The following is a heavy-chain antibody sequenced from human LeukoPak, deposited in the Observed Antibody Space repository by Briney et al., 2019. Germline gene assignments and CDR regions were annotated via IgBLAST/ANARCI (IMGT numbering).Heavy chain of an antibody. J-gene: IGHJ3*02. CDR3: AKLGHSDGWYLGAFDI. V-gene: IGHV4-59*08. Sequence: SETLSLTCAVSGGSITGHYWNWIRQTPGMQLEWIGYTSYSRTTIYNSYFKGRATMSIDTSKNHLYLNLTSVTATDTAVYYCAKLGHSDGWYLGAFDIWGHGTTVIVSS. CDR2: TSYSRTT. CDR1: GGSITGHY. D-gene: IGHD6-19*01.